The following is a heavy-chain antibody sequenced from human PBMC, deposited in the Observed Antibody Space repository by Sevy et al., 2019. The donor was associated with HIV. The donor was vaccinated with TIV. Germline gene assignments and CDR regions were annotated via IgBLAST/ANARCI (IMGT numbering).Heavy chain of an antibody. V-gene: IGHV3-21*01. CDR1: GFTFSSYS. J-gene: IGHJ4*02. CDR2: ISSSSSYI. Sequence: GGSLRLSCAASGFTFSSYSMNWVRQAPGKGLEWVSSISSSSSYIYYADSVKGRFTISRDNAKNSLYLQMNSLGAEDTAVYYCARMGYCSSTSCYSGSSFDYWGQGTLVTVSS. CDR3: ARMGYCSSTSCYSGSSFDY. D-gene: IGHD2-2*02.